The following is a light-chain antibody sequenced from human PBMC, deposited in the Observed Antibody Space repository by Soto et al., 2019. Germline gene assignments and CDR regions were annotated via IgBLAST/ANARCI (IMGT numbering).Light chain of an antibody. CDR1: QSVSSY. J-gene: IGKJ4*01. V-gene: IGKV3-11*01. CDR3: QQRSNWPFLT. CDR2: DAS. Sequence: EIVLTQSPATLSLSPGEGATLSCRASQSVSSYLAWYQQKPGQAPRLLIYDASNRATGIPARFSGSGSGTDFTLTISSLEPEDFAVYYCQQRSNWPFLTFGGGTKVEIK.